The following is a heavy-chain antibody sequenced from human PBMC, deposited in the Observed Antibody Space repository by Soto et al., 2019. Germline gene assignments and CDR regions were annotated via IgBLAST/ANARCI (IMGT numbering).Heavy chain of an antibody. CDR2: SHSIGST. CDR1: GASMSSGDHY. J-gene: IGHJ6*02. V-gene: IGHV4-30-4*01. D-gene: IGHD2-2*01. Sequence: PSETLPRTCSVSGASMSSGDHYWSWLRQPPGKRLEWIGYSHSIGSTSYTASFKSRLTISIDTSKNLFSLKLGSVTAADTAVYYWAREVGSVEAPAMDWPEANTVETRDYAMDVGGQET. CDR3: AREVGSVEAPAMDWPEANTVETRDYAMDV.